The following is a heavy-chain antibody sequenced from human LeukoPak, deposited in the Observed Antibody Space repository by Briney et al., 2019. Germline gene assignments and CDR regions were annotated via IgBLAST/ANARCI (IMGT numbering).Heavy chain of an antibody. CDR1: GGSISSYY. CDR3: ARDGYDYVWGSYPRLDP. CDR2: IYTSGST. D-gene: IGHD3-16*02. Sequence: SETLSLTCTVSGGSISSYYWSWIRQPAGKGLEWIGRIYTSGSTNYNPPLKSRVTMSVDTSKNQFSLKLSSVTAADTAVYYCARDGYDYVWGSYPRLDPWGQGTLVTVSS. V-gene: IGHV4-4*07. J-gene: IGHJ5*02.